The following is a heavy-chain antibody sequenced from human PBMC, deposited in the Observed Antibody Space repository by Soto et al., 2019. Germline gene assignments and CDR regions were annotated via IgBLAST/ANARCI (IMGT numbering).Heavy chain of an antibody. CDR1: GGSIGSGDYS. V-gene: IGHV4-30-4*01. J-gene: IGHJ6*01. Sequence: QVHLQESGPGVVRPSQTLSLTCTVSGGSIGSGDYSWSWIRQPPGRGLEWVGYVDYRGGKYYNPSLKSRPSISIDTSEKQFSLKLRSVTVADTAVYFCARGSQYYFDSSGYYTPYYGMDVWGQGSTVSVSS. CDR2: VDYRGGK. D-gene: IGHD3-3*01. CDR3: ARGSQYYFDSSGYYTPYYGMDV.